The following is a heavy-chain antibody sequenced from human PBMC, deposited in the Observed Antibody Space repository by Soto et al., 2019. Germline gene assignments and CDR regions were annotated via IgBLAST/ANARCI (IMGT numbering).Heavy chain of an antibody. Sequence: QLQLQESGPALVKPSETLSLTCTVSGGSIRSSGYYWGWIRQTPGKGLEWIGTIDYSGSTYYNPSLKSRVTISVDTSNNQFSLKLSSVTAADTAVYYCARQFSVYGDYGRYFDFWGQGTLVTISS. CDR1: GGSIRSSGYY. V-gene: IGHV4-39*01. D-gene: IGHD4-17*01. J-gene: IGHJ4*02. CDR2: IDYSGST. CDR3: ARQFSVYGDYGRYFDF.